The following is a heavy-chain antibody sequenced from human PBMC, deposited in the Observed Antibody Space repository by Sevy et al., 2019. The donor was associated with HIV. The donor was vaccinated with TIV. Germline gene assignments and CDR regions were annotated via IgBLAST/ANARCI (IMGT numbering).Heavy chain of an antibody. CDR3: AMPFTVTGFYDY. CDR1: GYTFTGYY. V-gene: IGHV1-2*02. Sequence: ASVKVSCKASGYTFTGYYMHWVRQAPGQGLEWMGWINPNSGGTNYAQKFQGRVTMTRDTSISTAYMELSGLRSDDTAVYYCAMPFTVTGFYDYWGQGTLVTVSS. D-gene: IGHD4-17*01. J-gene: IGHJ4*02. CDR2: INPNSGGT.